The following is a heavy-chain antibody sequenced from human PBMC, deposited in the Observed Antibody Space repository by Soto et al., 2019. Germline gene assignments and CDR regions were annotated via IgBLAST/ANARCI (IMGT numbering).Heavy chain of an antibody. Sequence: QVQLVQSGAEVKKPGSSVKVSCKASGYTFTSYSISWVRQAPGQGLEWMGWISAYHGKTNYAQKLQGRVTMTPDTSTITAYMELRSLRSADTAVYYWAGAPALGGTSQRYDYYGKGVLGQGDTVTVS. J-gene: IGHJ6*02. D-gene: IGHD6-19*01. CDR3: AGAPALGGTSQRYDYYGKGV. CDR2: ISAYHGKT. CDR1: GYTFTSYS. V-gene: IGHV1-18*01.